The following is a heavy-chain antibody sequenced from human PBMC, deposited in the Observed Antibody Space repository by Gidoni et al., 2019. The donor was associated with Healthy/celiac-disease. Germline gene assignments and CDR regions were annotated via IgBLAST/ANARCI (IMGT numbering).Heavy chain of an antibody. J-gene: IGHJ4*02. CDR1: GFTFSGSA. V-gene: IGHV3-73*02. CDR2: IRSKANSYAT. D-gene: IGHD6-13*01. CDR3: TRHGIAAAGTDY. Sequence: EVQLVESGGGLVQPGGSLKLSCAASGFTFSGSAMHWVRQASGKGLEWVGRIRSKANSYATAYAASVKGRFTISRDDSKNTAYLQMNSLKTEDTAVYYCTRHGIAAAGTDYWGQGTLVTVSS.